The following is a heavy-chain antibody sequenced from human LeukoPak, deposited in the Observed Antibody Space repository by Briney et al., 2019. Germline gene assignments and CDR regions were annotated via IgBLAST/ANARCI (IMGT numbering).Heavy chain of an antibody. CDR1: GFTVSSNY. D-gene: IGHD3-3*01. V-gene: IGHV3-53*01. CDR2: IYSGGST. CDR3: ARVKEDIGDFWSGPYWYFDL. J-gene: IGHJ2*01. Sequence: GGSLRLSCAASGFTVSSNYMSWVRQAPGKGLEWVSVIYSGGSTYYADSVKGRFTISRDNSKNTLYLQMNSLRAEDTAVYYCARVKEDIGDFWSGPYWYFDLWGRGTLVTVSS.